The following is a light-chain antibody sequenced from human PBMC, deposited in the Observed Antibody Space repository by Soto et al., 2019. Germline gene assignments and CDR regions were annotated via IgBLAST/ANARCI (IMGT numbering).Light chain of an antibody. CDR3: CSYAGSSTPV. V-gene: IGLV2-23*01. CDR2: EGS. Sequence: QSVLTQPASVSGSPGQSITISCTGTSSDVGSYNLVSWYQQHPGKAPKLMIYEGSKRPSGVSNRFSGSKSGNTASLTISGLHAEDEADYYCCSYAGSSTPVFGGGTKLTVL. CDR1: SSDVGSYNL. J-gene: IGLJ2*01.